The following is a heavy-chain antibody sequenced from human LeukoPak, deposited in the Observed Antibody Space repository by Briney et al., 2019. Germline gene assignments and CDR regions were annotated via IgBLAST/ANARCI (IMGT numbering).Heavy chain of an antibody. J-gene: IGHJ1*01. Sequence: GGSLRLSCAASGFTFSDYYMSWIRQAPGKGLEWVSYISSSGSTIYYADSVKGRFTISRDNAKNSLYLQMNSLRAEDTAVYYCARSEGYSSSWYSIVEYFQHWGQGTLVTVSS. V-gene: IGHV3-11*01. CDR3: ARSEGYSSSWYSIVEYFQH. D-gene: IGHD6-13*01. CDR2: ISSSGSTI. CDR1: GFTFSDYY.